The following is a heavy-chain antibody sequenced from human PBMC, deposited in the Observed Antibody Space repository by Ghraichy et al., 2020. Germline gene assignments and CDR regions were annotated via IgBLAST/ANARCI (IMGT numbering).Heavy chain of an antibody. Sequence: GGSLRLSCVASGLTFSSYAITWVRQAPGKGLEWVSSISAGGGSAYYADSVKGRFSISRDNSKDTMYLQMNSLRAEDAAVYFCAKAWGYCSGGTCPPYNWFDPWGQGTLVIVSS. J-gene: IGHJ5*02. V-gene: IGHV3-23*01. D-gene: IGHD2-15*01. CDR2: ISAGGGSA. CDR1: GLTFSSYA. CDR3: AKAWGYCSGGTCPPYNWFDP.